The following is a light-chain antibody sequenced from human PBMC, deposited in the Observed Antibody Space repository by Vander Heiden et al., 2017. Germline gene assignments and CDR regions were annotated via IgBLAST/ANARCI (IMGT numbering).Light chain of an antibody. J-gene: IGLJ2*01. CDR3: QSYDSRLTGHVV. Sequence: QSVLTQPPSVSGAPAQRVTIPCTGSSSNIGAGYDVHWYQQLPGAAPKLLINGNTNRPSGVPDRFSGAKSGTSASLAITGLQAEDEADYYCQSYDSRLTGHVVFGGGTKLTVL. V-gene: IGLV1-40*01. CDR1: SSNIGAGYD. CDR2: GNT.